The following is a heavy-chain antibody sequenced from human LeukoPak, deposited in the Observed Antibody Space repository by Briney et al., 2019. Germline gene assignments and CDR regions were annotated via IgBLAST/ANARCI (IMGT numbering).Heavy chain of an antibody. Sequence: GGSLRLSCAASGLTFSSYAMTWVGQAPGKGLQWVSGVSGSGGSTYYADSVKRRFTISRDNSKNTLYLQMNSLRAEDTAVYYCAKDEAVAGIFDYWGQGTLVTVSS. V-gene: IGHV3-23*01. D-gene: IGHD6-19*01. CDR3: AKDEAVAGIFDY. CDR2: VSGSGGST. CDR1: GLTFSSYA. J-gene: IGHJ4*02.